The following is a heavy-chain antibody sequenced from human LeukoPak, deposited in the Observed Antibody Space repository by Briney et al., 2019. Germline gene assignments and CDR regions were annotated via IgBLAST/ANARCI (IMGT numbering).Heavy chain of an antibody. CDR3: ARYDSRGSASTKFDY. J-gene: IGHJ4*02. D-gene: IGHD3-3*01. CDR2: IYGRAST. CDR1: GYPLGKNYY. Sequence: SETLSLTCAVSGYPLGKNYYWGWIRQSPGKGLEWIGRIYGRASTSYNPSLMNRVTMSVDTSENHFSLQLTSVTAADTAVYYCARYDSRGSASTKFDYWGPGIQVTVSS. V-gene: IGHV4-38-2*01.